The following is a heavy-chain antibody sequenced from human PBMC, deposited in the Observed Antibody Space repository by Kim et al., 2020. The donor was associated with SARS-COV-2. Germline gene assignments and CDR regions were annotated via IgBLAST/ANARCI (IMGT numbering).Heavy chain of an antibody. CDR3: ARAYGRMVRGVIIDYYYYGMDV. CDR2: ISYDGSNK. Sequence: GGSLRLSCAASGFTFSSYAMHWVRQAPGKGLEWVAVISYDGSNKYYADSVKGRFTISRDNSKNTLYLQMNSLRAEDTAVYYCARAYGRMVRGVIIDYYYYGMDVWGQGTTVTVSS. V-gene: IGHV3-30*04. CDR1: GFTFSSYA. D-gene: IGHD3-10*01. J-gene: IGHJ6*02.